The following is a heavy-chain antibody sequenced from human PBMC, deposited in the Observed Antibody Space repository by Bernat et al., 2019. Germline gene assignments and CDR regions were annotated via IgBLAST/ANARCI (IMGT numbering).Heavy chain of an antibody. D-gene: IGHD3-9*01. CDR1: GGSISSGGYY. V-gene: IGHV4-31*03. CDR3: AGSDILTGYYKGYFDY. J-gene: IGHJ4*02. Sequence: QLQLQESGSGLVKPSQTLSLTCTVSGGSISSGGYYWSWIRQHPGKGLEWIGYIYYSGSTYYNPSLKSRVTISVDTSKNQFSLKLSSVTAADTAVYYCAGSDILTGYYKGYFDYWGQGTLVTVSS. CDR2: IYYSGST.